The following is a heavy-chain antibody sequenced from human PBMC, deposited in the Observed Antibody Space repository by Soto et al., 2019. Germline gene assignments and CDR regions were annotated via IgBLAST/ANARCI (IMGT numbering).Heavy chain of an antibody. Sequence: EVQLLESGGGLVQPGGSLRLSCAASGFTFTSYATSWVRQAPGQGLEWVSGITSDGSGTYYADSVKGRFTISRENSKNTLYLEINSLRAEETAVYYCARVTMVRGVIHSFDYWGQGTLVIVSS. CDR1: GFTFTSYA. D-gene: IGHD3-10*01. V-gene: IGHV3-23*01. J-gene: IGHJ4*02. CDR2: ITSDGSGT. CDR3: ARVTMVRGVIHSFDY.